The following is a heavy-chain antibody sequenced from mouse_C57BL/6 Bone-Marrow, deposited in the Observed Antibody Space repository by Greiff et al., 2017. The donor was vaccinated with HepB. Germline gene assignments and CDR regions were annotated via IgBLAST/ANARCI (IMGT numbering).Heavy chain of an antibody. CDR2: IYPGSGST. V-gene: IGHV1-55*01. CDR3: ARRQPNGSSPYYFDY. D-gene: IGHD1-1*01. J-gene: IGHJ2*01. Sequence: QVQLQQPGAELVKPGASVKMSCKASGYTFTSYWITWVKQRPGQGLEWIGDIYPGSGSTNYNEKFKSKATLTVDTSSSTAYMQLSSLTSEDSAVYYCARRQPNGSSPYYFDYWGQGTTLTVSS. CDR1: GYTFTSYW.